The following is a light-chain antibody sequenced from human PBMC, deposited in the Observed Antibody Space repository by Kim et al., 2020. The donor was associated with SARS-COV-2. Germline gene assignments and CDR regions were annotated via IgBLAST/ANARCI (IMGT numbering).Light chain of an antibody. Sequence: VTISCTGSSSNIGSGYDVHWYQQLPGTAPKLLIYGNSNRPSGVPDRFSGSKSGTSASLAITGLQAEDEADYYCQSYDSSLSGSGVFGTGTKVTVL. CDR1: SSNIGSGYD. V-gene: IGLV1-40*01. CDR2: GNS. J-gene: IGLJ1*01. CDR3: QSYDSSLSGSGV.